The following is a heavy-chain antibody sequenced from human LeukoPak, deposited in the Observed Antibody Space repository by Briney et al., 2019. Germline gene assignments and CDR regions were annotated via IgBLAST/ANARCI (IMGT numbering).Heavy chain of an antibody. CDR3: ARDLSYYDSSGYLNWFDP. Sequence: GGPLRLSCAASGFTFSDYYMTWIRQAPGKGLEWVSYITSGGSTEYYADSVKGRFTISRDNAKNSLFLQMNSLRAEDTAVYYCARDLSYYDSSGYLNWFDPWGQGTPVTVSS. CDR1: GFTFSDYY. CDR2: ITSGGSTE. D-gene: IGHD3-22*01. V-gene: IGHV3-11*01. J-gene: IGHJ5*02.